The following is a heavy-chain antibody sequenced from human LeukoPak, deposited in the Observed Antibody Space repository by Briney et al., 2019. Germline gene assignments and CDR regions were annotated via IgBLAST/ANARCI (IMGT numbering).Heavy chain of an antibody. D-gene: IGHD7-27*01. CDR2: IYHSGST. V-gene: IGHV4-38-2*02. CDR3: ARSQSVWAAPSFDI. Sequence: SETLSLTCTVSGYSISSGYYWGWIRQPPGKGLEWIGSIYHSGSTYYNPSLKSRVTISVDTSKNQFSLKLSSVTAADTAVYYCARSQSVWAAPSFDIWGQGTMVTAS. CDR1: GYSISSGYY. J-gene: IGHJ3*02.